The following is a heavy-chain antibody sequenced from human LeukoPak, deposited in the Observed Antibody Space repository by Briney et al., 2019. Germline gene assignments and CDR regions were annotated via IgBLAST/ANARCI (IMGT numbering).Heavy chain of an antibody. Sequence: GASVKVSCKASGYTFTNYDINWVRQATGQGLEWLGWMTPNSGNTGYAQKFQGRVTLTRDTSIGTAYMELNSLTSEDTAVYFCASNLYESGEFDYWGQGTLVTVSS. CDR2: MTPNSGNT. V-gene: IGHV1-8*01. CDR1: GYTFTNYD. J-gene: IGHJ4*02. CDR3: ASNLYESGEFDY. D-gene: IGHD3-16*01.